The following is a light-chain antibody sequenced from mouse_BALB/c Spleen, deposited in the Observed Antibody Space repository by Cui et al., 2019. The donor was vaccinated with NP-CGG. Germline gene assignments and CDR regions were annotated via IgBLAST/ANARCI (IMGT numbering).Light chain of an antibody. CDR1: TGAVTTSNY. V-gene: IGLV1*01. CDR3: ALWYSNHWV. CDR2: GTN. J-gene: IGLJ1*01. Sequence: QVVVTQESVFTTSPGETVTLTCRSSTGAVTTSNYANWVQEKPDYLFTGLIGGTNNRAPGVPARFSGSLIGDKAALTITGAQTEDEAVYFCALWYSNHWVFGGGTKLTVL.